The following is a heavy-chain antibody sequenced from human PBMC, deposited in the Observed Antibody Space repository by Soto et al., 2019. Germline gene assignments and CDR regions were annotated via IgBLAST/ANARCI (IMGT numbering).Heavy chain of an antibody. D-gene: IGHD6-19*01. Sequence: PSETLSLTCPVSGVSISSSSYYWAWLRQPPGKGLEWIGSIYYSGSTYYSSSLKSRVIISVDTSKNQFSLKLNSVTAADTAVYYCARHLRSYSSGWYESLDVWGQGTTVNVSS. V-gene: IGHV4-39*01. CDR3: ARHLRSYSSGWYESLDV. J-gene: IGHJ6*02. CDR1: GVSISSSSYY. CDR2: IYYSGST.